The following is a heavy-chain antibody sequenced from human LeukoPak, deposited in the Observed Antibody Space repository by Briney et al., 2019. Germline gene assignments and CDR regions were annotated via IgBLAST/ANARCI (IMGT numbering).Heavy chain of an antibody. J-gene: IGHJ4*02. CDR2: VHDSGST. CDR1: GGSVSGFY. D-gene: IGHD3-9*01. CDR3: NYDILTDVLIHDY. V-gene: IGHV4-59*02. Sequence: SETLSLTCTVSGGSVSGFYWTWIRQTPGKGLEWIGYVHDSGSTDYSPSFASRVTVSVDTSKNQFFLNLRSATAADTAVYYCNYDILTDVLIHDYWGQGSLVTVSS.